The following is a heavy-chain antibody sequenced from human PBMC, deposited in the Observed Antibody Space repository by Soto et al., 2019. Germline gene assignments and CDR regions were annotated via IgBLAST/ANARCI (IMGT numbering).Heavy chain of an antibody. CDR2: VREDGGTM. V-gene: IGHV3-48*03. CDR3: VREYCAGGACSDAFDL. CDR1: GFIFSNYA. Sequence: GGSLRLSCAASGFIFSNYAVDWVRHAPGKGLAWASCVREDGGTMTCAGSVKGRFTISRDSAKNSLYLQMNSLRSDDTAVHFCVREYCAGGACSDAFDLWGQGKVV. D-gene: IGHD2-21*01. J-gene: IGHJ3*01.